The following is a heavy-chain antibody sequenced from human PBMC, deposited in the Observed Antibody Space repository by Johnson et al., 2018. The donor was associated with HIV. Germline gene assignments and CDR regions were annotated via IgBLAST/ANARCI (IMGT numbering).Heavy chain of an antibody. CDR3: ARAVARGQWLANGYI. D-gene: IGHD6-19*01. Sequence: VQLVESGGGLVQPGGSLRLSCAGSGFTVKSNYMSWVRQAPGTGLEWVSIIYSGGSTYYSASVQARFPISRDSSKNTLYLQMNSLRAEDTAVYYCARAVARGQWLANGYIWGQGTMVTVSS. CDR1: GFTVKSNY. J-gene: IGHJ3*02. V-gene: IGHV3-66*01. CDR2: IYSGGST.